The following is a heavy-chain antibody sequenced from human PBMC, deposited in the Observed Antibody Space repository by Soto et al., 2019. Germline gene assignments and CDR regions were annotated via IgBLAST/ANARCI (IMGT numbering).Heavy chain of an antibody. Sequence: ASVKVSCKASGYTFTSYGISWVRQAPGQGLEWMGWISAYNGNTNYAQRLQGRVTMPTDTSTSTAYMELRSLRFDDTAVYYCARVALRYFVGAAPVDYWGQGTLVTVSS. V-gene: IGHV1-18*01. J-gene: IGHJ4*02. CDR1: GYTFTSYG. CDR3: ARVALRYFVGAAPVDY. CDR2: ISAYNGNT. D-gene: IGHD3-9*01.